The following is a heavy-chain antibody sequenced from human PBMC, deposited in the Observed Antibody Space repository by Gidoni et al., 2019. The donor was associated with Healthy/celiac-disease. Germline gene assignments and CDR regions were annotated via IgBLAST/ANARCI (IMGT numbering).Heavy chain of an antibody. Sequence: GRFTISRDNSKNTLYLQMSSLRAEDTAVYYCVKDGSSSGWYDAFDIWAQGTMVTVSS. CDR3: VKDGSSSGWYDAFDI. J-gene: IGHJ3*02. V-gene: IGHV3-64D*06. D-gene: IGHD6-19*01.